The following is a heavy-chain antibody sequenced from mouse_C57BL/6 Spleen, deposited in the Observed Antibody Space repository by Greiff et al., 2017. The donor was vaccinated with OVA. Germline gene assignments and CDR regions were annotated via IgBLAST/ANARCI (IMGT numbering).Heavy chain of an antibody. V-gene: IGHV1-82*01. J-gene: IGHJ4*01. CDR3: ATYYSNYEDYAMDY. CDR1: GYAFSSSW. CDR2: IYPGDGDT. D-gene: IGHD2-5*01. Sequence: QVQLQQSGPELVKPGASVKISCKASGYAFSSSWMNWVKQRPGKGLEWIGRIYPGDGDTNYNGKFKGKATLTADKSSSTAYMQLSSLTSEDSAVYFCATYYSNYEDYAMDYWGQGTSVTVAS.